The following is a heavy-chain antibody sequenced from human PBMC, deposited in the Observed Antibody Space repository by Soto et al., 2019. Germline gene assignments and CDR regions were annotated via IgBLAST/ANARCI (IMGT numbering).Heavy chain of an antibody. CDR1: GGSISSGDYY. V-gene: IGHV4-30-4*02. Sequence: SETLSLTCSVSGGSISSGDYYWNWIRQPPGKGLEWIGHIYYSGSTYYNSSLKSRVTISLDTSKNQFSLKLSSVTAADTAVNYCVRLPWADYGGIFDPWGQGTLVTVSS. CDR3: VRLPWADYGGIFDP. D-gene: IGHD4-17*01. CDR2: IYYSGST. J-gene: IGHJ5*02.